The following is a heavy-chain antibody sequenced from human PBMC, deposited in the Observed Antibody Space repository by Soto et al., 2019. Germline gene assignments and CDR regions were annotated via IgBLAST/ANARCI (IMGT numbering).Heavy chain of an antibody. V-gene: IGHV1-2*04. CDR3: ARGGEDCSSTSCPGFYYYYGMDV. Sequence: VSVEVSCRASGYTFTGYYMHWVRQAPGQGLAWMGWINPNSGGTNYAQKFQGWVTMTRDTSISTAYMELSRLRSDDTAVYYCARGGEDCSSTSCPGFYYYYGMDVSGQGTTVTVSS. CDR1: GYTFTGYY. D-gene: IGHD2-2*01. J-gene: IGHJ6*02. CDR2: INPNSGGT.